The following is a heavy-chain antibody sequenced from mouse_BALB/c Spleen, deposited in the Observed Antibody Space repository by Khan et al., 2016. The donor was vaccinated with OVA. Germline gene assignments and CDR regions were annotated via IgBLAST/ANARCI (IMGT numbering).Heavy chain of an antibody. D-gene: IGHD1-1*01. CDR2: ISYSGGT. CDR1: GYSITSGYA. CDR3: ARGNYYGYSFDY. J-gene: IGHJ2*01. V-gene: IGHV3-2*02. Sequence: QLEESGPGLVKPSQSLSLTCTVTGYSITSGYAWNWIRQFPGNKLEWMGYISYSGGTSYNPSLKSRISITRDTSKNQFFLQLNSVTTEDTATYYCARGNYYGYSFDYWGQGTTLTVSS.